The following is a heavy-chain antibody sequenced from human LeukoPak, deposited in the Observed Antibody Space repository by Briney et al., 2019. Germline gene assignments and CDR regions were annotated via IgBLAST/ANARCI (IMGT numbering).Heavy chain of an antibody. CDR2: ISAYNGNT. D-gene: IGHD3-3*01. J-gene: IGHJ6*03. V-gene: IGHV1-18*01. Sequence: VASVKVSCKASGYTFTNYGLSWVRQAPGQGLEWMGWISAYNGNTNYAQNLQGRVTMTTDTSTSTAYMELRSLRSDDTAVYYCARDSTPYYDRYYMDVWGKGTTVTVSS. CDR1: GYTFTNYG. CDR3: ARDSTPYYDRYYMDV.